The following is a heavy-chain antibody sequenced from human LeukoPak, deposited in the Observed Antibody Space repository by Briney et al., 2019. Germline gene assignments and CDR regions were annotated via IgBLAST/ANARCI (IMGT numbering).Heavy chain of an antibody. Sequence: SVTVSRKASGGTFSRYAIIWVRQAPGQGLEWMGGVIPIFGTANYAQKFQGRVTITEDESKSTAYMDLSSLRSEDTAVYYCAKRDTTMVTGYRDYWGQGTLVSVSS. J-gene: IGHJ4*02. CDR1: GGTFSRYA. D-gene: IGHD5-18*01. V-gene: IGHV1-69*13. CDR2: VIPIFGTA. CDR3: AKRDTTMVTGYRDY.